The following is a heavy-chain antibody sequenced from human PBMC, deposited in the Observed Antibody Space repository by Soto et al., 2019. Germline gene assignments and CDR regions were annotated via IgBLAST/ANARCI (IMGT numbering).Heavy chain of an antibody. J-gene: IGHJ5*02. D-gene: IGHD6-13*01. V-gene: IGHV4-31*03. CDR3: ARAKAVAGIGGPFDP. CDR2: IYYSGST. CDR1: GGSISSGGYY. Sequence: SETLSLTCTVSGGSISSGGYYWSWIRQHPGKGLEWIGYIYYSGSTYYNLSLKSRVTISVDTSKNQFSLKLSSVTAADTAVYYCARAKAVAGIGGPFDPWGQGTLVTVSS.